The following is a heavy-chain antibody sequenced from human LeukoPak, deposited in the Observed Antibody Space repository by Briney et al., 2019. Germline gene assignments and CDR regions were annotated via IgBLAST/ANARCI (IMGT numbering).Heavy chain of an antibody. CDR3: AVKFRTNAFDI. CDR2: INAGNGNT. CDR1: GYTFTSYA. V-gene: IGHV1-3*01. J-gene: IGHJ3*02. D-gene: IGHD3-10*01. Sequence: ASVKVSCKASGYTFTSYAMHWLRQAPGRRLEWMGWINAGNGNTKYSQKFQGRVTITRDTSASTAYMELSSLRSEDTAVYYCAVKFRTNAFDIWGQGTMVTVSS.